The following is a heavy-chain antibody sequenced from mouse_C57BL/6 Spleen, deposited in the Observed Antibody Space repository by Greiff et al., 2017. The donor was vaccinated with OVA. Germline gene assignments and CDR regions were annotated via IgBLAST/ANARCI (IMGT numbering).Heavy chain of an antibody. CDR1: GFTFSDYG. V-gene: IGHV5-17*01. D-gene: IGHD1-1*01. CDR2: ISSGSSTI. Sequence: EVKLVESGGGLVKPGGSLKLSCAASGFTFSDYGMHWVRQAPEKGLEWVAYISSGSSTIYYADTVKGRFTISRDNAKNTLFLQMTSLRSEDTAMYYCARAYYYYGSSYYWYFDVWGTGTTVTVSS. CDR3: ARAYYYYGSSYYWYFDV. J-gene: IGHJ1*03.